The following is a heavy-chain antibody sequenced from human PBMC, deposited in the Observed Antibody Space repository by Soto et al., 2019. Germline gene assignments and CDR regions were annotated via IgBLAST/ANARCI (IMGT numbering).Heavy chain of an antibody. CDR1: GVNISSYY. Sequence: SETLSLTCPVSGVNISSYYWSWIRQPPGKGLEWIGYIYYSGSTNYNPSLKSRVTISVDTSKNQFSLKLSSVTAADTAVYYCAKVNDFWTGYYSTNWFDPWGQGTLVTVSS. CDR3: AKVNDFWTGYYSTNWFDP. D-gene: IGHD3-3*01. V-gene: IGHV4-59*01. J-gene: IGHJ5*02. CDR2: IYYSGST.